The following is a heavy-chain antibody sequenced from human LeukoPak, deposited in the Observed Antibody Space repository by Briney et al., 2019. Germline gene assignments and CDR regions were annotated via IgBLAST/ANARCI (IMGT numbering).Heavy chain of an antibody. V-gene: IGHV3-30-3*01. Sequence: GGSLRLSCVASGFTFSRHAMHWVRQAPGQGLEWVATISNDGNNKFYADSVKGRFTISRDNSKNTLYLQMNSLRAEDTAVYYCARDWGFDYWGQGTLVTVSS. CDR1: GFTFSRHA. CDR3: ARDWGFDY. J-gene: IGHJ4*02. CDR2: ISNDGNNK. D-gene: IGHD3-16*01.